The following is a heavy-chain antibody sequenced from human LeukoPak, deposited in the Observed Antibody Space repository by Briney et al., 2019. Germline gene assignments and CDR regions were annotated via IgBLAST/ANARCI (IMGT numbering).Heavy chain of an antibody. CDR2: IWYDGSNK. J-gene: IGHJ4*02. CDR3: ARDRSLTACYYFDY. Sequence: GGSLRLSCAASGFTFSSYGMHWVRQAPGKGLEWVAVIWYDGSNKYYADSVKGRFTISRDNSKNTLYLQMNSLRAEDTAVYYCARDRSLTACYYFDYWGQGTLVTVSS. V-gene: IGHV3-33*01. CDR1: GFTFSSYG.